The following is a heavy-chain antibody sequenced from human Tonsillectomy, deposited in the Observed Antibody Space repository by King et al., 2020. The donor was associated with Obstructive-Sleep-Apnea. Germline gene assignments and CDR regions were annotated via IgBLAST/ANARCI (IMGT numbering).Heavy chain of an antibody. J-gene: IGHJ4*02. V-gene: IGHV3-23*04. CDR2: ISGSGSSP. CDR1: GFTFSNYA. CDR3: AKAREKYTVTTFDY. Sequence: VQLVESGGGLVQPGGSLRLSCAASGFTFSNYAMSWVRQAPGKGLEGVSEISGSGSSPYYADSVKGRFTISRDNAKNTLYLQVNSLRAEDTAVYYCAKAREKYTVTTFDYWGQGTLVTVSS. D-gene: IGHD4-17*01.